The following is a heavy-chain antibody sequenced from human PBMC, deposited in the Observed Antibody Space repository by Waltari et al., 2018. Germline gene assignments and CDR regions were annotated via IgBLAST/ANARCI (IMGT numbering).Heavy chain of an antibody. D-gene: IGHD3-10*01. CDR3: ARESGRDYYLDY. Sequence: QLQLQESGPGLVKPSETLSLTCTVPGCSISSSVYYWGWIRQSPGQGLEWIGIIHYSGSTHYNPSLRSRVTISVDTSKNHFSLELSSVTAADTAVYYCARESGRDYYLDYWGQGTLVTVSS. J-gene: IGHJ4*02. CDR1: GCSISSSVYY. V-gene: IGHV4-39*07. CDR2: IHYSGST.